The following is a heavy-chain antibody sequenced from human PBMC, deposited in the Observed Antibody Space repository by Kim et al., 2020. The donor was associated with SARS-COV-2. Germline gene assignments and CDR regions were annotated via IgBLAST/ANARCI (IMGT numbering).Heavy chain of an antibody. J-gene: IGHJ3*02. Sequence: EGSLRLSCAASGFTFSSYGMHWVRQAPGKGLEWVAVIWYDGSNKYYADSVKGRFTISRDNSKNTLYLQMNSLRAEDTAVYYCARDQGIAVAGHDAFDIWGQGKMVTVSS. CDR1: GFTFSSYG. CDR2: IWYDGSNK. D-gene: IGHD6-19*01. CDR3: ARDQGIAVAGHDAFDI. V-gene: IGHV3-33*01.